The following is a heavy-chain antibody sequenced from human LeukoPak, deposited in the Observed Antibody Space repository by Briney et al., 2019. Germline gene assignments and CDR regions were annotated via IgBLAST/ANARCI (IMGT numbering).Heavy chain of an antibody. J-gene: IGHJ6*02. D-gene: IGHD2-8*01. Sequence: SVKVSCRASGGTFSSYAISWVRQAPGQGLEWMGRIIPILGIANYAQKFQGRVTITADKSTSTAYMELSSQRSEDTAVYYCARDCTNGVCPDYYYYGMDVWGQGTTVTVSS. CDR3: ARDCTNGVCPDYYYYGMDV. CDR2: IIPILGIA. V-gene: IGHV1-69*04. CDR1: GGTFSSYA.